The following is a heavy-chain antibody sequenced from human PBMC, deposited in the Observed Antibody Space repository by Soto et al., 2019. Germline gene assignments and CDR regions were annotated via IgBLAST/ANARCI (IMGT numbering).Heavy chain of an antibody. V-gene: IGHV3-11*05. Sequence: QVQLVESGGGLVKPGGSLRLSCAASGFTFSDYYMSWIRQAPGKGLEWVSYISSSSSYTNYADSVKGRSTISRDSAKNSLNLQMNSLRAEDTAVYYCARDSTYCGDDCYTGWAFDYWGQGILVTVSS. J-gene: IGHJ4*02. CDR1: GFTFSDYY. CDR3: ARDSTYCGDDCYTGWAFDY. D-gene: IGHD2-21*02. CDR2: ISSSSSYT.